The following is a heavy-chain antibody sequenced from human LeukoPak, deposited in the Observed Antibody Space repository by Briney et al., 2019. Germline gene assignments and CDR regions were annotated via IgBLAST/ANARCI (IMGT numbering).Heavy chain of an antibody. J-gene: IGHJ4*02. V-gene: IGHV3-7*01. Sequence: PGGSLRLSCAASGFTFSSYWMSWVRLAPGKGLEWVANIKQDGSEKYYVDSVKDRFTISRDNAKNSLYLQMNSLRAEDTAVYYCARERRGIAAAGRNDYWGQGTLVTVSS. CDR1: GFTFSSYW. CDR3: ARERRGIAAAGRNDY. D-gene: IGHD6-13*01. CDR2: IKQDGSEK.